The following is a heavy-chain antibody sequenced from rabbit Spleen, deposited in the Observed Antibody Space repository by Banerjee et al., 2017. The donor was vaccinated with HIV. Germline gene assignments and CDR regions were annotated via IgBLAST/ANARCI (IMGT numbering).Heavy chain of an antibody. J-gene: IGHJ4*01. CDR2: IRAVGSSST. CDR1: GFSFSSSDY. D-gene: IGHD2-1*01. V-gene: IGHV1S40*01. Sequence: QSLEESGGDLVKPGGTLTLTCTASGFSFSSSDYMCWVRQAPGKGLEWIACIRAVGSSSTYYATWAKGRFTISRTSSTTVTLRMTSLTAADTATYFCARDLDVAYGDVTGFDLWGQGTLVTVS. CDR3: ARDLDVAYGDVTGFDL.